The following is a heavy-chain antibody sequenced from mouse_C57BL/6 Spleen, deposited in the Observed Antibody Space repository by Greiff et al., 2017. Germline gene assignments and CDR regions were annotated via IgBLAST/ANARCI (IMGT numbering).Heavy chain of an antibody. CDR1: GYTFTSYW. V-gene: IGHV1-59*01. J-gene: IGHJ3*01. CDR3: ARWLLAY. Sequence: VQLQQSGAELVRPGTSVKLSCKASGYTFTSYWMHWVKQRPGQGLEWIGVIDPSDSYTNYNQKFKGKATLTVDTSSSTAYMQLSSLTSEDSAVYYCARWLLAYWGQGTLVTVSA. CDR2: IDPSDSYT. D-gene: IGHD2-2*01.